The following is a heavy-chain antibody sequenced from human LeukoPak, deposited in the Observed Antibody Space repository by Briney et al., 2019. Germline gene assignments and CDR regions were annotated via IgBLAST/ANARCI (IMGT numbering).Heavy chain of an antibody. CDR2: VHHTGRT. CDR1: GGSISDSFEHY. Sequence: SQTLSLTCVVSGGSISDSFEHYWSWVRQPPGKGFEWIAEVHHTGRTIYSPSFARRVTISADTSKNQVSLKLTSVTAADTAVYYCARALLEQYYDILTGYRNFDYWGQGTLVTVSS. V-gene: IGHV4-4*02. J-gene: IGHJ4*02. D-gene: IGHD3-9*01. CDR3: ARALLEQYYDILTGYRNFDY.